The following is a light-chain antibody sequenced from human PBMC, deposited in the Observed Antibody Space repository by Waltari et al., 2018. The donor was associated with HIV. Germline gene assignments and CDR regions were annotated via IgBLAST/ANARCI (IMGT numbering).Light chain of an antibody. CDR2: EAS. Sequence: DIILTQSPLFLSVSPGQPASMSCRATESLPYSDGKIHFFWYLQKAGQPPQLLLYEASNRASGVPDRFSGSGTETFFTLSISRVEAEDVGVYYCMQSLEGRTFGQGTKLEIK. J-gene: IGKJ1*01. CDR1: ESLPYSDGKIH. CDR3: MQSLEGRT. V-gene: IGKV2D-29*01.